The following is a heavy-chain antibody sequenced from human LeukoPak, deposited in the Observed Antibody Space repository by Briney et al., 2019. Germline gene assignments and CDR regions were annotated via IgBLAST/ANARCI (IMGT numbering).Heavy chain of an antibody. J-gene: IGHJ4*02. CDR2: IKSNADGGTT. CDR1: GFSFMNAW. D-gene: IGHD1-26*01. CDR3: TTDESTVGATTSDY. V-gene: IGHV3-15*01. Sequence: GGSLRLSCAASGFSFMNAWMIWVRQAPGKGLEWVGRIKSNADGGTTDYAAPVKGRFNISRDDSKNTLYLQMNSLKTEDTAVYYCTTDESTVGATTSDYWGQGTLVTVSS.